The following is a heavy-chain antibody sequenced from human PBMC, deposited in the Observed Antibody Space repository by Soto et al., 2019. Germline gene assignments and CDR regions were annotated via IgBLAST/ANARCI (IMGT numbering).Heavy chain of an antibody. D-gene: IGHD5-18*01. CDR1: GGSFSGYY. CDR3: ARGRIAIQLWLSWVLNWFDP. V-gene: IGHV4-34*01. CDR2: INHSGSA. Sequence: SETLSLTCAIYGGSFSGYYWSWIRQPPGKGLEWIGEINHSGSANYNPSLKSRVTISVDTSKNQFSLKLSSVTAADTAVYYCARGRIAIQLWLSWVLNWFDPWGQGTLVTVSS. J-gene: IGHJ5*02.